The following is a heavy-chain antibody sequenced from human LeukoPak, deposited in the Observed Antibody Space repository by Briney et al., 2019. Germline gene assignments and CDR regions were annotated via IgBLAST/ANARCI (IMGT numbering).Heavy chain of an antibody. J-gene: IGHJ4*02. CDR1: GFDFSSSS. V-gene: IGHV3-48*01. D-gene: IGHD2/OR15-2a*01. CDR3: ARRAGEYSHPYDY. CDR2: ITGGSTTIT. Sequence: GGSLRLSCAASGFDFSSSSMNWVRQAPGKGLEWLSYITGGSTTITKYADSVKGRFTISRDNAKNTLYLQMNSLRAEDTAVYYCARRAGEYSHPYDYWGQGTLVTVSS.